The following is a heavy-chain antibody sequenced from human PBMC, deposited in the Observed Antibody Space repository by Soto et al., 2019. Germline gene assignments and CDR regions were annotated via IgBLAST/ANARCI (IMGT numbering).Heavy chain of an antibody. CDR2: INHSGST. CDR1: GGSFSGYY. Sequence: QVQLQQWGAGLLKPSETLSLTCAVYGGSFSGYYWSWIRQPPGKGLEWIGEINHSGSTNYNPSLKSRVTISVDTSKNQFSLKLSSVTAADTAVYYCARLVVVVAATSYYGMDVWGQGTTVTVSS. J-gene: IGHJ6*02. D-gene: IGHD2-15*01. CDR3: ARLVVVVAATSYYGMDV. V-gene: IGHV4-34*01.